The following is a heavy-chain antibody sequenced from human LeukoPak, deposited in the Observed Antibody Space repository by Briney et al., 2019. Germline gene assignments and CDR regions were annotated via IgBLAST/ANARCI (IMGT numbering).Heavy chain of an antibody. J-gene: IGHJ3*02. Sequence: GGSLRLSCAATGFTFRNYAMQWVRQAPGKGVEYVSAIGRNGGRTFYAHSVKDRFTIFRDNSKNTLYLQMGSLRAEDMAVYYCARVGDNDAFDIWGQGTMVTVSS. CDR2: IGRNGGRT. CDR3: ARVGDNDAFDI. CDR1: GFTFRNYA. V-gene: IGHV3-64*01.